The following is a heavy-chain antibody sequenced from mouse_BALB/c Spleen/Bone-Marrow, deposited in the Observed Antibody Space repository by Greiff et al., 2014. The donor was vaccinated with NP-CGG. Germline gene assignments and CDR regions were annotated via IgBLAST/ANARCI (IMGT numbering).Heavy chain of an antibody. CDR2: IDPENGDT. CDR3: NAAIYYGNYFDV. D-gene: IGHD2-1*01. J-gene: IGHJ1*01. V-gene: IGHV14-4*02. CDR1: GFNIKDYY. Sequence: VQLQQSGAELVRSGASVKLSCTASGFNIKDYYMHWVKQRPEQGLEWIGWIDPENGDTEYATKFQGKATMTADTSSNTAYLQLSSLTSEDTAVYYCNAAIYYGNYFDVWGAGTTVTVSS.